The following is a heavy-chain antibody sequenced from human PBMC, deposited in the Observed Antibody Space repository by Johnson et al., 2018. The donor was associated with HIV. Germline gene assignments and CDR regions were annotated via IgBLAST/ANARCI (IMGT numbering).Heavy chain of an antibody. D-gene: IGHD1-26*01. CDR1: GFTFFSYG. CDR2: ISYDGSNQ. CDR3: AKDRYGGSYPDAFDI. V-gene: IGHV3-30*18. Sequence: QMLLVESGGGVVQPGRSLRLSCVASGFTFFSYGMHWVRQAPGKGLEWVAVISYDGSNQYYVESVKGRFTISRDNSKNTLFLQMNSLRPEDTSVYYCAKDRYGGSYPDAFDIWGQGTMVTVSS. J-gene: IGHJ3*02.